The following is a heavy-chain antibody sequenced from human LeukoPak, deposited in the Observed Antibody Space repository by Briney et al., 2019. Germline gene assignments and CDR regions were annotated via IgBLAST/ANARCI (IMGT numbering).Heavy chain of an antibody. J-gene: IGHJ5*02. CDR2: ISAYNGNT. CDR3: ARDIVVVPAANTVGWFDP. Sequence: GSVKVSCKASGYTFTSYGISWVRQAPGQGLEWMGWISAYNGNTNYAQKLQGRVTMTTDTSTSTAYMELRSLRSDDTAVYYCARDIVVVPAANTVGWFDPWGQGTLVTVSS. V-gene: IGHV1-18*04. CDR1: GYTFTSYG. D-gene: IGHD2-2*01.